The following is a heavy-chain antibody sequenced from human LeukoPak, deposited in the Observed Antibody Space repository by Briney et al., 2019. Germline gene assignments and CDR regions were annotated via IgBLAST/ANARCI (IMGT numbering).Heavy chain of an antibody. Sequence: QPGRSLRLSCAASGFTFSSYAMHWVRQAPGKGLEWVAVISYDGSNKYYADSVKGRFTISRDNSKNTLYLQMNSLRPDDTTLYYCARDDSSARDGALDIWGQGTMVTVSS. CDR1: GFTFSSYA. CDR2: ISYDGSNK. D-gene: IGHD3-22*01. V-gene: IGHV3-30*04. J-gene: IGHJ3*02. CDR3: ARDDSSARDGALDI.